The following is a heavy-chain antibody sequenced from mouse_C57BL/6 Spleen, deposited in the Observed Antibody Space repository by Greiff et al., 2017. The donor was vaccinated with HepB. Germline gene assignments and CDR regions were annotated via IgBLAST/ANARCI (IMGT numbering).Heavy chain of an antibody. CDR1: GYTFTSYW. CDR2: IDPSDSYT. V-gene: IGHV1-50*01. CDR3: ARWGLLPYAMDY. J-gene: IGHJ4*01. D-gene: IGHD2-3*01. Sequence: QVQLQQPGAELVKPGASVKLSCKASGYTFTSYWMQWVKQRPGQGLEWIGEIDPSDSYTNYNQKFKGKATLTVDTSSSTAYMQLSSLTSEDSAVYYCARWGLLPYAMDYWGQGTSVTVSS.